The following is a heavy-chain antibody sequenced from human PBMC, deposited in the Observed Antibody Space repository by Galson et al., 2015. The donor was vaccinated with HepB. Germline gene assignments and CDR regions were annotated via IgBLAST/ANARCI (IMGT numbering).Heavy chain of an antibody. CDR3: GRMKGDVLWFGVYFYDY. V-gene: IGHV1-18*04. Sequence: QSGAEVKKPGESLKISCKGSGYSFTSYGISWVRQAPGQGLEWMGWISAYNDKTNYARNLQGRVTMTTDTSTSTAYMELRSLRSDDTAVYYCGRMKGDVLWFGVYFYDYWGQGTLVTVSS. D-gene: IGHD3-10*01. CDR1: GYSFTSYG. CDR2: ISAYNDKT. J-gene: IGHJ4*02.